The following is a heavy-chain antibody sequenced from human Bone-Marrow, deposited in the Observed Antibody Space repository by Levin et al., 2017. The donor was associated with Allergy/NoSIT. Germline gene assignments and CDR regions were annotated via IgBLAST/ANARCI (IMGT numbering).Heavy chain of an antibody. D-gene: IGHD3-10*01. Sequence: PSETLSLTCAVYGGSFSGYYWSWIRQPPGKGLEWIGEINHSGSTNYNPSLKSRVTISVDTSKNQFSLKLSSVTAADTAVYYCARRAVLLWGYFDYWGQGTLVTVSS. J-gene: IGHJ4*02. CDR3: ARRAVLLWGYFDY. V-gene: IGHV4-34*01. CDR2: INHSGST. CDR1: GGSFSGYY.